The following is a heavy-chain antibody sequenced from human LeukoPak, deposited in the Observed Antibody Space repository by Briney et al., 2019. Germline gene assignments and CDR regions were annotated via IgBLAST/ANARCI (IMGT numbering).Heavy chain of an antibody. CDR2: IYYSGST. V-gene: IGHV4-59*01. Sequence: PSETLSLTCTVSGGSISSYYRSWIRQPPGKGLEWIGYIYYSGSTNYNPSLKSRVTISVDTSKNQFSLKLSSVTAADTAVYYCARNLETTVVTTDAFDIWGQGTMVTVSS. J-gene: IGHJ3*02. CDR1: GGSISSYY. CDR3: ARNLETTVVTTDAFDI. D-gene: IGHD4-23*01.